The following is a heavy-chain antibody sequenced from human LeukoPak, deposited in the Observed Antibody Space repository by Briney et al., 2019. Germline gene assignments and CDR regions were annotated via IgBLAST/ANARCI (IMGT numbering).Heavy chain of an antibody. Sequence: GGSLRLSCAASGFTFRTYGMNWVRQAPGKGLEWISYISNSDTVHYSNSVEGRFTISRDNAKNSLYLQMNSLRVEDTAMYYCARDTRGESDYWGHGTLVTVSS. V-gene: IGHV3-48*04. CDR1: GFTFRTYG. D-gene: IGHD2-2*01. CDR3: ARDTRGESDY. J-gene: IGHJ4*01. CDR2: ISNSDTV.